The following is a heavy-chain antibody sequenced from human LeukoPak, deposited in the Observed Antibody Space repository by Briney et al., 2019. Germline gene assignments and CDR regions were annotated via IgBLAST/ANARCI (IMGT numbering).Heavy chain of an antibody. J-gene: IGHJ4*02. CDR2: MNPNSGNT. D-gene: IGHD1-26*01. Sequence: GASVKVSCKASGYTFTSCDINWVRQATGQGLEWMGWMNPNSGNTGYAQKFQGRVTMTRNTSISTANMELSSLRSEDTAVYYCARAVTLRGIDYWGQGTLVTVSS. V-gene: IGHV1-8*01. CDR1: GYTFTSCD. CDR3: ARAVTLRGIDY.